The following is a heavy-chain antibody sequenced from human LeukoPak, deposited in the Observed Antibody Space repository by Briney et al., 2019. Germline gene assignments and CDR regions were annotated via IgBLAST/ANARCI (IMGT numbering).Heavy chain of an antibody. CDR3: ARCTASCYANAFDV. J-gene: IGHJ3*01. Sequence: GGSLRLSCTASGFTFNNNAMSWVRQAPGKGLEWVSAINGGGDATEYTDSVKGGFTISRENSKNTLYLQLNSLRPEDTAVYYCARCTASCYANAFDVWGQGTLLTVSS. CDR1: GFTFNNNA. CDR2: INGGGDAT. V-gene: IGHV3-23*01. D-gene: IGHD2-2*01.